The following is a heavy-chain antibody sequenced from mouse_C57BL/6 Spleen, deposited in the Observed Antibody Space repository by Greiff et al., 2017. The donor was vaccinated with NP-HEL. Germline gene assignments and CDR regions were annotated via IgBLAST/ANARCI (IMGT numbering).Heavy chain of an antibody. V-gene: IGHV1-82*01. CDR1: GYAFSSSW. J-gene: IGHJ3*01. Sequence: QVTLKVSGPELVKPGASVKISCKASGYAFSSSWMNWVKQRPGKGLEWIGRIYPGDGDTNYNGKFKGKATLTADKYSRTAYMQLRSLTSEDSAFYFCARAGTALAYWGQGTRVTVSA. CDR3: ARAGTALAY. D-gene: IGHD3-3*01. CDR2: IYPGDGDT.